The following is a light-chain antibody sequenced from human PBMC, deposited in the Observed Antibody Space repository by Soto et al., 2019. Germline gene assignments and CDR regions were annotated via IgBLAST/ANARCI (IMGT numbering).Light chain of an antibody. V-gene: IGKV1-39*01. J-gene: IGKJ2*01. Sequence: DIRMTQSPSSLSASVGDTVTISCRANQTFSGHLNWYQQKPGKAAKLLLYGASFLQSGVPSRFSGSGSGTDFTLTISSLQPDDSATYYCQQRYRIPSTFGQGTKVEI. CDR2: GAS. CDR1: QTFSGH. CDR3: QQRYRIPST.